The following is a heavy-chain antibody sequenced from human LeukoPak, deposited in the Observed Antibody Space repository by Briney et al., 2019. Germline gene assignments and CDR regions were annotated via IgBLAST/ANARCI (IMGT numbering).Heavy chain of an antibody. D-gene: IGHD3-10*01. CDR1: GFTFSNAW. CDR3: AKDDAWLRFGE. CDR2: IKSKTDGGTT. V-gene: IGHV3-15*01. Sequence: PGGSLRLSCAASGFTFSNAWMTWVRQAPGKGLEWVGRIKSKTDGGTTDYAAPVKGRFTISRDDSKNTLYLEVISLTAEDTAVYYCAKDDAWLRFGEWSQGTLVTVSS. J-gene: IGHJ4*02.